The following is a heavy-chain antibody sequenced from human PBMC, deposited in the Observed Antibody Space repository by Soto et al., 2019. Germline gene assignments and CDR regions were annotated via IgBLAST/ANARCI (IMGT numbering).Heavy chain of an antibody. V-gene: IGHV4-61*01. CDR1: GGSVSSGSYY. J-gene: IGHJ4*02. Sequence: PSETLSLTCTVSGGSVSSGSYYWSWIRQPPGKGLEWTGYIYYSGSTNYNPSLKSRVTISVDTSKNQFSLKLSSVTAADTAVYYCASHHYSSGYRWGQGTLVTVSS. CDR2: IYYSGST. D-gene: IGHD6-19*01. CDR3: ASHHYSSGYR.